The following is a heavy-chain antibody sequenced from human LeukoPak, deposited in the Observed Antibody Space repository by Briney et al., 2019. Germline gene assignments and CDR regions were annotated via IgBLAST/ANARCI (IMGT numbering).Heavy chain of an antibody. J-gene: IGHJ6*02. D-gene: IGHD6-19*01. Sequence: ASVKVSCKASGYTFTSYGISWVRQAPGQGLEWMGWISAYNGNTNYAQKLQGRVTMTTDTSTSTAYMELRSLRSDDTAVYYCARDPGCSSGWFYYYYGMDVWGQGTTVTVSS. V-gene: IGHV1-18*01. CDR3: ARDPGCSSGWFYYYYGMDV. CDR1: GYTFTSYG. CDR2: ISAYNGNT.